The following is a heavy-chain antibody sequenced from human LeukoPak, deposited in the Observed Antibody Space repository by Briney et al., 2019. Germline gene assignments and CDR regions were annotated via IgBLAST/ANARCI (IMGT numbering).Heavy chain of an antibody. Sequence: ASVKVSCKASGYTFTSYAMHWVRQAPGQRLEWMGWINAGNGNTKYSQKLQGRVTITRDTSASTAYMELRSLRSDDTAVYYCARYGYSYGYVYYGMDVWGQGTTVTVSS. J-gene: IGHJ6*02. CDR2: INAGNGNT. V-gene: IGHV1-3*01. CDR1: GYTFTSYA. D-gene: IGHD5-18*01. CDR3: ARYGYSYGYVYYGMDV.